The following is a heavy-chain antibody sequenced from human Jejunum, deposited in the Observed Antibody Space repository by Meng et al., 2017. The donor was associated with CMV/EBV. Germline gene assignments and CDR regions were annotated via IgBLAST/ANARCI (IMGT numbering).Heavy chain of an antibody. V-gene: IGHV4-59*01. Sequence: SGGSISTYYWSWIQQSPGKGLEWIEYIYYSGSTNYNPSLKRRVTISLDASKNQFSLKLNSVTTADTAVYYCARGGEGYIDYYGMDVWGQGTTVTVSS. J-gene: IGHJ6*02. CDR1: GGSISTYY. D-gene: IGHD5-18*01. CDR3: ARGGEGYIDYYGMDV. CDR2: IYYSGST.